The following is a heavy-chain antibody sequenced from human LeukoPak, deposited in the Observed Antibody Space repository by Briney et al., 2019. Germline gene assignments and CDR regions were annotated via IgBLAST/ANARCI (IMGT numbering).Heavy chain of an antibody. J-gene: IGHJ4*02. CDR3: ARGGGTPTTVVTPFDH. CDR1: GGSIINNNW. V-gene: IGHV4-4*02. CDR2: VFHSGST. D-gene: IGHD4-23*01. Sequence: SETLSLTCTVSGGSIINNNWWSWVRQSPGKGLEWIGEVFHSGSTNYSPSLRSRVTISVDKSKNQFSMNLNSVTAADTAVYYCARGGGTPTTVVTPFDHWGQGTLVTVSS.